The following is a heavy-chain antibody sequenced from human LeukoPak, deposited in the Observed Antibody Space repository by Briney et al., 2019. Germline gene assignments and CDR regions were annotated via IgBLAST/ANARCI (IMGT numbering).Heavy chain of an antibody. Sequence: SETLSLTCTVSGGSISGYYWSWIRQPPGKGLEWIGSIYYSGNSYLNPSLKSRVTISVDTSKSQFSLILSSVTAADTAVYYCSRLQGWLLGYFDYWDQGTLVTVSS. CDR3: SRLQGWLLGYFDY. CDR2: IYYSGNS. V-gene: IGHV4-59*05. J-gene: IGHJ4*02. D-gene: IGHD3-22*01. CDR1: GGSISGYY.